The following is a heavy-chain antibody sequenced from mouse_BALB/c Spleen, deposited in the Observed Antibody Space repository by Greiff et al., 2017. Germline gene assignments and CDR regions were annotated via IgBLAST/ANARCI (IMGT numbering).Heavy chain of an antibody. CDR3: ARGFITTVVRDWYFDV. V-gene: IGHV1-87*01. CDR2: IYPGDGDT. J-gene: IGHJ1*01. CDR1: GYTFTSYW. Sequence: VQLQQSGAELARPGASVKLSCKASGYTFTSYWMQWVNQRPGQGLEWIGAIYPGDGDTRYTQKFKGKATLTADKSSSTAYMQLSSLASEDSAVYYCARGFITTVVRDWYFDVWGAGTTVTVSS. D-gene: IGHD1-1*01.